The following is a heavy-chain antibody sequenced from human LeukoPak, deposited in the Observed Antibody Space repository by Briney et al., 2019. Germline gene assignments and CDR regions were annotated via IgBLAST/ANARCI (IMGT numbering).Heavy chain of an antibody. CDR3: AREKSSGWYGDAFDI. CDR1: GGSISSYY. J-gene: IGHJ3*02. V-gene: IGHV4-4*07. Sequence: PSETLSLTCTVSGGSISSYYWSWIRQPAGKGLEWIGRIYTSGSTNYNPSLKSRVTMSVDTSKNQFSLKLSSVTAADTAVYCCAREKSSGWYGDAFDIWGQGTMVTVSS. CDR2: IYTSGST. D-gene: IGHD6-19*01.